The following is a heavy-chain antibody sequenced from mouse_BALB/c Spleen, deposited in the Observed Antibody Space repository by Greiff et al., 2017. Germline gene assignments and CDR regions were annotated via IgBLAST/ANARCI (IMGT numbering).Heavy chain of an antibody. V-gene: IGHV5-17*02. CDR3: ARSGYYGNYPYYAMDY. J-gene: IGHJ4*01. CDR1: GFTFSSFG. Sequence: EVKVVESGGGLVQPGGSRKLSCAASGFTFSSFGMHWVRQAPEKGLEWVAYISSGSSTIYYADTVKGRFTISRDNPKNTLFLQMTSLRSEDTAMYYCARSGYYGNYPYYAMDYWGQGTSVTVSS. CDR2: ISSGSSTI. D-gene: IGHD2-1*01.